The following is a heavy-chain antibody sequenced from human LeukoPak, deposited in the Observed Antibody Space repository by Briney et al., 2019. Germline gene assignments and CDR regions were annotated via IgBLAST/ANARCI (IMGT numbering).Heavy chain of an antibody. CDR2: IYPGDSDT. CDR1: GCSFTSYW. V-gene: IGHV5-51*01. CDR3: ARGQEAGTLYFAY. D-gene: IGHD6-19*01. J-gene: IGHJ4*02. Sequence: GESLKISCKGSGCSFTSYWIGWVRQMPGKGLEWMGIIYPGDSDTRYSPSFQGQVTISADKSISTAYLQWSSLQASDTAMYYCARGQEAGTLYFAYWGQGTLVTVSS.